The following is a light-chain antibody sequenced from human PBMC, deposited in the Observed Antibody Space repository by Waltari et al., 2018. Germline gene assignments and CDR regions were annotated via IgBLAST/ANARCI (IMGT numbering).Light chain of an antibody. CDR2: AAS. Sequence: AIRMTQSPSSLPASTGDRVTITCRASPGISSYLAWYQQKPGKAPKLLIYAASTLQSGVPSRFSGSGSGTDFTLTISCLQSEDFATYYCQQYYSYPPTFGGGTKVEIK. V-gene: IGKV1-8*01. CDR1: PGISSY. J-gene: IGKJ4*01. CDR3: QQYYSYPPT.